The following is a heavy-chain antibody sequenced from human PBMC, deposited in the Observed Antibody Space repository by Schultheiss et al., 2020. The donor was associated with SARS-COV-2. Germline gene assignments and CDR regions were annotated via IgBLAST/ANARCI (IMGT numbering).Heavy chain of an antibody. D-gene: IGHD2-15*01. CDR1: GFTFSSYS. CDR3: AINYPEDIVVVVAATHNWFDP. V-gene: IGHV3-21*01. CDR2: ISSSSSYI. Sequence: GGSLRLSCAASGFTFSSYSMNWVRQAPGKGLEWVSSISSSSSYIYYADSVKGRFTISRDNAKNSLYLQMNSLRAEDTAVYYCAINYPEDIVVVVAATHNWFDPWGQGTLVTVSS. J-gene: IGHJ5*02.